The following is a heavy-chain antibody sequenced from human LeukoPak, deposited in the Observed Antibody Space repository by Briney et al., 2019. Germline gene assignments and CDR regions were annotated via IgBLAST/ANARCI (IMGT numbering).Heavy chain of an antibody. D-gene: IGHD5-24*01. CDR2: IYPGDSDS. V-gene: IGHV5-51*01. Sequence: PGESLKISCKGSGSRFTSYWIGWVRQMPGKGLEWMGIIYPGDSDSRYSPSFQGQVTISADKSISTAYLQWNSLKASDTAMYYCARLRDAYPDYWGQGTLITVSS. CDR3: ARLRDAYPDY. J-gene: IGHJ4*02. CDR1: GSRFTSYW.